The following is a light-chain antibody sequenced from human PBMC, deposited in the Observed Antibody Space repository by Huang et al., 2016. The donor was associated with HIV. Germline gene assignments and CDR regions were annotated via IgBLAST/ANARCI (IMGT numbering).Light chain of an antibody. CDR2: DAS. J-gene: IGKJ1*01. V-gene: IGKV1-33*01. CDR3: QQYDSLPPWT. CDR1: QDIAKY. Sequence: DIQMTQSPSSLSASVGDRVTITCQASQDIAKYLNWYQQKPGQAPKLLIYDASTLETGVQSRFSGSASGTDFTFTISSLQPEDIATYYCQQYDSLPPWTFGQGTRVEIK.